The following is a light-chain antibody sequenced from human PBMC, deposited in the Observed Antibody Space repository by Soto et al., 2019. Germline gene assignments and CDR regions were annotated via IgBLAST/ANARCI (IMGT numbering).Light chain of an antibody. CDR3: SSYTTSSSYV. J-gene: IGLJ1*01. Sequence: QSVLTRPASVSGSPGRSITSACTGTSSDVGGYIYVSWYQHHPGKAPKLMIYDVTSRPSGVSYRFSGSKSGNTASLTISGLQAEDEADYYCSSYTTSSSYVFGTGTKVTVL. CDR1: SSDVGGYIY. V-gene: IGLV2-14*01. CDR2: DVT.